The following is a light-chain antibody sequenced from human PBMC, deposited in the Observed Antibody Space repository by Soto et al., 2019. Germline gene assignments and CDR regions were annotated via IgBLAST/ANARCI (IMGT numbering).Light chain of an antibody. CDR3: QQYNSYSQT. V-gene: IGKV1-5*01. Sequence: DIQMTQSPSTLSASVGDRVTIACRASQTISYWLAWYQQKPGKAPKLLIYDASSLERGVPSRFSGSRSGTEFTLTISSLQPDDFATYYCQQYNSYSQTFGQGTKVDI. CDR1: QTISYW. CDR2: DAS. J-gene: IGKJ1*01.